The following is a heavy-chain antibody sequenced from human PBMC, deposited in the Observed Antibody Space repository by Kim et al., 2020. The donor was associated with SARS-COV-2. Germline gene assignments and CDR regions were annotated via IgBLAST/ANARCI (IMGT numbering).Heavy chain of an antibody. CDR3: ARGGATKAEAFDI. V-gene: IGHV1-2*06. Sequence: ASVKVSCKASGYTFTGYYMHWVRQAPGQGLEWMGRINPNSGGTNYAQKFQGRVTMTRDTSISTAYMELSRLRSDDTAVYYCARGGATKAEAFDIWGQGTMVTVSS. J-gene: IGHJ3*02. D-gene: IGHD2-8*01. CDR2: INPNSGGT. CDR1: GYTFTGYY.